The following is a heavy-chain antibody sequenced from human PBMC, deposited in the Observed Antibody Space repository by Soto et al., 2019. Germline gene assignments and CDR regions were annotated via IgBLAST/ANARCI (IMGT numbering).Heavy chain of an antibody. CDR3: ARSGDYTNYYYYYMDV. D-gene: IGHD4-17*01. Sequence: QVQLQESGPGLVKPSETLSLTSTVSGDSISNYYWSWIRQPPGKGLECIGYIYHSGSTKYNPSLKSRVTISVAPSKNQFSLRLSSVTAADSAVYYCARSGDYTNYYYYYMDVWGKGTTVTVSS. CDR2: IYHSGST. J-gene: IGHJ6*03. V-gene: IGHV4-59*08. CDR1: GDSISNYY.